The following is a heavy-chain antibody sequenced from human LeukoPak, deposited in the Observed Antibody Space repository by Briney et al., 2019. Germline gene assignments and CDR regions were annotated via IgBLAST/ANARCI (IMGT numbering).Heavy chain of an antibody. J-gene: IGHJ6*03. CDR1: GFTFSSYS. D-gene: IGHD6-13*01. CDR3: ARDAQQQLPAYYMAV. Sequence: GGSLCLSCAASGFTFSSYSMNWVRQAPGKGLEWVSSISNSSSYIYYADSVKGRFTVSRDNAKNSLYLQMNSLRAEDTAVYYCARDAQQQLPAYYMAVWGKGCTLTLSS. CDR2: ISNSSSYI. V-gene: IGHV3-21*01.